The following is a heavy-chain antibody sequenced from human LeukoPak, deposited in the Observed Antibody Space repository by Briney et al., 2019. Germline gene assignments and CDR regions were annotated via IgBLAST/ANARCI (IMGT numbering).Heavy chain of an antibody. J-gene: IGHJ1*01. D-gene: IGHD6-13*01. CDR1: GFTFSSYS. CDR2: ISSSSAYI. CDR3: ARGPRNSSSYQYFQH. Sequence: GGSLRLSCAASGFTFSSYSMNWVRQAPGKGLEWVSSISSSSAYIYCADSEKGRFTISRDNAKNSLYLQMNSLGVEDTAVYYCARGPRNSSSYQYFQHWGQGTLVTVSS. V-gene: IGHV3-21*01.